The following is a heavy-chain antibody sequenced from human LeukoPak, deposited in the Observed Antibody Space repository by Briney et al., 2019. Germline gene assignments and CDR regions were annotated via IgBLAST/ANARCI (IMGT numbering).Heavy chain of an antibody. V-gene: IGHV3-23*01. CDR3: ARNILFAFDV. CDR1: GFTFSSYA. J-gene: IGHJ3*01. CDR2: ISGSGGSK. Sequence: GGSLRLSCTASGFTFSSYAMSWVRQAPGKGLEWVSAISGSGGSKYYADSVKGRFTISRDNSKNTLYLQVNSLRAEDTAMYYCARNILFAFDVWGQGTMVTVSS.